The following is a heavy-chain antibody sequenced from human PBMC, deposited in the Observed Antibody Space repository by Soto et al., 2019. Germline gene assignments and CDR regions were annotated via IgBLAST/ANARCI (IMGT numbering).Heavy chain of an antibody. V-gene: IGHV1-46*03. CDR2: INPSGGST. CDR1: GYTFTSYY. D-gene: IGHD3-3*01. J-gene: IGHJ4*02. CDR3: ARGVRENFWRDEFAY. Sequence: GASVKVSCKASGYTFTSYYMHWVRQAPGQGLEWMGIINPSGGSTSYAQKFQGRVTMTRDTSTSTVYMELSSLRSEDTAVYYCARGVRENFWRDEFAYWAQGTLVTVSS.